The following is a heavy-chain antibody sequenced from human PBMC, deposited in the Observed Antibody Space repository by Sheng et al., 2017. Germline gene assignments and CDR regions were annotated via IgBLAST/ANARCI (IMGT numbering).Heavy chain of an antibody. CDR1: EFTFSKFG. Sequence: QVQLMGVWGRRGPALGGSLTLSCAASEFTFSKFGIHWVRQAPGKGLEWVAVISSDGSNKYYADSVKGRFTISRDNYKNTLYLQMDSLRGEDTALYYCAKNAGPYDSVTEGFDCWGQGTLVTVSS. CDR2: ISSDGSNK. V-gene: IGHV3-30*18. D-gene: IGHD3-9*01. CDR3: AKNAGPYDSVTEGFDC. J-gene: IGHJ4*02.